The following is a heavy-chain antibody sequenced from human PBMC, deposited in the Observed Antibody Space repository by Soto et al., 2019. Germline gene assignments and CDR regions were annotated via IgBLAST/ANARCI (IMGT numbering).Heavy chain of an antibody. J-gene: IGHJ6*03. CDR1: AVSISSDGYF. V-gene: IGHV4-34*01. Sequence: SETLSLTCTVSAVSISSDGYFWTWIRQRPGKGLEWIGEINHSGSSNYNPSLKSRVAISVDTSKNQFSLKLSSVTAADTAVYYCARNMELRPMDVWGKGTTVTVSS. D-gene: IGHD1-7*01. CDR3: ARNMELRPMDV. CDR2: INHSGSS.